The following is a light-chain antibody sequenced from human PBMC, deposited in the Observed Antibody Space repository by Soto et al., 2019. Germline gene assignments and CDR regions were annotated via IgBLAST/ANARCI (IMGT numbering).Light chain of an antibody. CDR3: SSFEGSNSFPNV. Sequence: QSSLTQPPSASGSPGQSVTISCTGTSSDVGAYDYVSWYQQHPGKAPKLMIYEINKRPSGVPDRFSGSKSGNTASLTVSGLQAEDEADYYCSSFEGSNSFPNVLAPGTQVT. V-gene: IGLV2-8*01. CDR1: SSDVGAYDY. CDR2: EIN. J-gene: IGLJ1*01.